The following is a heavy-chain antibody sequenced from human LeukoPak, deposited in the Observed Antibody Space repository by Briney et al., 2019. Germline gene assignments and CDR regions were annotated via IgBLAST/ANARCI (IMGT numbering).Heavy chain of an antibody. CDR2: ISSSGSTI. CDR1: GFTFSSYE. Sequence: GGSLRLSCAASGFTFSSYEMNWVRQAPGKGLEWVSYISSSGSTIYYADSVKGRFTISRDNAKNSLYLQMNSLRAEDTAVYYCAREGDIVVVPAAMGPFDYWGQGTLVTVPS. J-gene: IGHJ4*02. D-gene: IGHD2-2*01. V-gene: IGHV3-48*03. CDR3: AREGDIVVVPAAMGPFDY.